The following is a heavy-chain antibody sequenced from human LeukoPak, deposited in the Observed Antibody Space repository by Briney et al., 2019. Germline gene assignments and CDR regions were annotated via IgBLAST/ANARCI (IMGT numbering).Heavy chain of an antibody. CDR2: ISSSGSTI. Sequence: GGSLRLSCAASGFTFSSYSMNWVRQAPGKGLEWVSSISSSGSTIYYADSVKGRFTISRDNAKNSLYLQMNSLRAEDTAVYYCASRTSLVPRGPPLTAGAFDIWGQGTMVTVSS. V-gene: IGHV3-48*04. CDR3: ASRTSLVPRGPPLTAGAFDI. J-gene: IGHJ3*02. D-gene: IGHD2-2*01. CDR1: GFTFSSYS.